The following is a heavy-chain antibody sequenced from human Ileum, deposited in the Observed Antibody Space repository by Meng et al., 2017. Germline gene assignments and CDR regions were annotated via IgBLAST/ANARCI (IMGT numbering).Heavy chain of an antibody. V-gene: IGHV3-30*15. CDR1: GFTFGSYA. Sequence: GQLVECGGGVVQSGGSLRLSCAASGFTFGSYAMHWVRQAPGKGLEWVAGISYDGSHKFYADSVKGRFAISRDNSENTLFLQMSGLRADDTALYYCTRDYNDGSGRFDIWGQGTLVTVSS. J-gene: IGHJ4*02. D-gene: IGHD3-22*01. CDR2: ISYDGSHK. CDR3: TRDYNDGSGRFDI.